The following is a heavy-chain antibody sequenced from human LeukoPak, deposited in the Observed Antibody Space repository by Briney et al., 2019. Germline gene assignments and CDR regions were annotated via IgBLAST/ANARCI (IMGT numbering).Heavy chain of an antibody. D-gene: IGHD3-10*01. CDR1: GYTFIDYY. CDR2: INPNSDVT. CDR3: ARGRSFGELGVY. J-gene: IGHJ4*02. Sequence: ASVKVSCKASGYTFIDYYIHWVRQAPGQGLEWMGSINPNSDVTNYAQNFQGRVTMTRDTFIRTAYMELSRLTSDDTAVYYCARGRSFGELGVYWGQGTLLTVFS. V-gene: IGHV1-2*02.